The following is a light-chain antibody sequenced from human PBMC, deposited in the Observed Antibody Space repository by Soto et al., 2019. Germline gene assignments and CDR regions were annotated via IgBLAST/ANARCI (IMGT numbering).Light chain of an antibody. V-gene: IGKV3-15*01. Sequence: ETVMTQSPATLSVSPGESATLSCRASQHVSSNLAWYQQKPGQAPRLLIYGTSTRATGIPPRFSGSRSGTEFTLTISSLQSEDFALYFCQQYNDWRWTFGQGTKVEIK. J-gene: IGKJ1*01. CDR2: GTS. CDR3: QQYNDWRWT. CDR1: QHVSSN.